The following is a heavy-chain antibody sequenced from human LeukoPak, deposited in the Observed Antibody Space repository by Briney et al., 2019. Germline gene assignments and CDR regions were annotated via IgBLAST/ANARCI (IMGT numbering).Heavy chain of an antibody. J-gene: IGHJ4*02. Sequence: GGSLRLSCAASGFTFSNYAMHWVRQAPGKGLEWVALISYDGSNKYYADSVKGRFTISRDNAKNSLYLQMNSLRAEDTAVYYCAAYYYGSGSYYLDYWGQGTLVTVST. CDR2: ISYDGSNK. V-gene: IGHV3-30-3*01. D-gene: IGHD3-10*01. CDR3: AAYYYGSGSYYLDY. CDR1: GFTFSNYA.